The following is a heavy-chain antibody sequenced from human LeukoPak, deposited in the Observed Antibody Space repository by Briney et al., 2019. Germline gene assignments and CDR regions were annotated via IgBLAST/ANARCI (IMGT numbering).Heavy chain of an antibody. D-gene: IGHD6-6*01. CDR2: IYYSGST. J-gene: IGHJ4*02. Sequence: SETLSLTCTVSGGSISSYYWSWIRQPPGKGLEWIWYIYYSGSTNYNPSLKSRVTISVDTSKNQFSLKLSSVTAADTAVYYCARGGSLGIAARIFDYWGQGTLVTVSS. CDR1: GGSISSYY. V-gene: IGHV4-59*01. CDR3: ARGGSLGIAARIFDY.